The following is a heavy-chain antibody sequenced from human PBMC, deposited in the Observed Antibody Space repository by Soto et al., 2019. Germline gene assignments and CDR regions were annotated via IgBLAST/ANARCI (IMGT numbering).Heavy chain of an antibody. D-gene: IGHD3-10*01. J-gene: IGHJ5*02. CDR3: ARDRMVRGVILNWFDP. CDR2: IYYIGSI. V-gene: IGHV4-31*03. Sequence: PSETLSLTCTVSGGSISSGGYYWSWIRQHPGKGLEWIGYIYYIGSIYYNPSLKSRVTISVDTSKNQFSLKLSSVTAADTAVYYCARDRMVRGVILNWFDPWGQGTLVTVS. CDR1: GGSISSGGYY.